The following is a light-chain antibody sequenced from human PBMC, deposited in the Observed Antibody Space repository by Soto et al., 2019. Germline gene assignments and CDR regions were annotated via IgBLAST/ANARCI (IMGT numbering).Light chain of an antibody. J-gene: IGKJ4*01. CDR3: QQYNNWPV. CDR1: QSISSD. V-gene: IGKV3-15*01. CDR2: RAS. Sequence: ELVMTQSPATLSVSPGERATLSCRASQSISSDLAWYQQKPGQAPRLIISRASIRANGIPARFSGSGSGTEFTLTISSLQSEDFAVYYCQQYNNWPVFGGGTKVEIK.